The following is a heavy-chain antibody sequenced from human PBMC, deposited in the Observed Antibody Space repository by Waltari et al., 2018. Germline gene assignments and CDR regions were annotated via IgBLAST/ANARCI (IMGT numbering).Heavy chain of an antibody. D-gene: IGHD2-15*01. CDR3: AREVSCSGGSCYGRGWFEP. V-gene: IGHV4-4*07. CDR1: GGSIIVYY. CDR2: IYTSGKN. J-gene: IGHJ5*02. Sequence: VQLQESGPGLVKPSDTLSLTSTVSGGSIIVYYWSWIRQPPGQGLEWIGRIYTSGKNNYNPVLKSRVTMSVDKSKNQFSMRLSSVIAADTAVYYCAREVSCSGGSCYGRGWFEPWGKG.